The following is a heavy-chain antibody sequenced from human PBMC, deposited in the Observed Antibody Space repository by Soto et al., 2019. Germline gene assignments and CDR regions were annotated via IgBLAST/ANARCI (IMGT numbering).Heavy chain of an antibody. J-gene: IGHJ4*02. V-gene: IGHV1-2*02. D-gene: IGHD3-22*01. Sequence: ASVKVSCKASGYSFIGYYIHWVRQAPGQGLEWMGWMTPNSGGTDYAQKFQGRVTMTRDTSISTAYMELNSLSSDYTAVYYCARASMIVEKYDFWGQGTQVTVSS. CDR1: GYSFIGYY. CDR3: ARASMIVEKYDF. CDR2: MTPNSGGT.